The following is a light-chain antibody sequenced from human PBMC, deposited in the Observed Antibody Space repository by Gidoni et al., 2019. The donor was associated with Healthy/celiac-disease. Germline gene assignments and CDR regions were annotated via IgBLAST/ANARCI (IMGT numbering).Light chain of an antibody. CDR3: QQYGSSLYS. J-gene: IGKJ2*03. V-gene: IGKV3-20*01. CDR1: QSVSSSY. Sequence: EIVLTQSPGTLSFSPGERAPLSCRASQSVSSSYLAWYQQKPGQAPRLLIYGASSRATGIPDRFSGSGSGTDFTLTISRLEPEDFAGYYCQQYGSSLYSFGQGTKLEIK. CDR2: GAS.